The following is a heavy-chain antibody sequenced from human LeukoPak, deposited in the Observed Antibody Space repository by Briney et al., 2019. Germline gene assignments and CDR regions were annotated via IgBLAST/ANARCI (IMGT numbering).Heavy chain of an antibody. CDR2: IYYSGST. V-gene: IGHV4-39*01. CDR1: GGSISSSSYY. Sequence: PSETLSLTXTVSGGSISSSSYYWGWIRQPPGKGLEWIGSIYYSGSTYYNPSLKSRVTISVDTSKNQFSLKLSSVTAADTAVYYCASITYYYDSSGYSDYWGQGTLVTVSS. J-gene: IGHJ4*02. D-gene: IGHD3-22*01. CDR3: ASITYYYDSSGYSDY.